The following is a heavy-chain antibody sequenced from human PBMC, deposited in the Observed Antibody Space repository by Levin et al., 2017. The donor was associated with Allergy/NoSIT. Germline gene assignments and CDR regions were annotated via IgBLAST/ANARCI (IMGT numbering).Heavy chain of an antibody. D-gene: IGHD2/OR15-2a*01. Sequence: PGESLKISCAASGFTVSSHYLSWVRQAPGKGLEWVSAIYSDGTTYYADSVKGRFTISRDNSRNTLFLQMNSLRAEDTAVYYCARHDNSTYYWYFDLWGRGTLVTVSS. CDR3: ARHDNSTYYWYFDL. V-gene: IGHV3-53*01. CDR1: GFTVSSHY. J-gene: IGHJ2*01. CDR2: IYSDGTT.